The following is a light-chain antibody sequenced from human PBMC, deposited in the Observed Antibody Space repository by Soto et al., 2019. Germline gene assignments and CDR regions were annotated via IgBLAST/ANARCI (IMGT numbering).Light chain of an antibody. CDR2: KAS. V-gene: IGKV1-5*03. CDR1: QSISSW. CDR3: QQYTCLWT. J-gene: IGKJ1*01. Sequence: DIQMTQSPSTLSASVGDRVTITCRASQSISSWLAWYQQKPGKAPKLLIYKASSLESGVPSRFIGSGSGTEFTLTISSLQPDDVATYYCQQYTCLWTFGPGTKVDIK.